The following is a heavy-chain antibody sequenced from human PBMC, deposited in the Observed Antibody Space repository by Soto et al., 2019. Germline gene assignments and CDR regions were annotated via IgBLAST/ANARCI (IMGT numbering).Heavy chain of an antibody. D-gene: IGHD1-26*01. CDR2: ISGSGGST. CDR3: AKDGKWTREQPGYFDY. Sequence: PGWSLRLSCASSGFTFSSYAMSLVRQAPGKGMEWVSAISGSGGSTYAQDSMKGRFTISRNNTNNTLYLQMNSLRAEDTAVYYCAKDGKWTREQPGYFDYWGKGTPVTVSP. V-gene: IGHV3-23*01. CDR1: GFTFSSYA. J-gene: IGHJ4*02.